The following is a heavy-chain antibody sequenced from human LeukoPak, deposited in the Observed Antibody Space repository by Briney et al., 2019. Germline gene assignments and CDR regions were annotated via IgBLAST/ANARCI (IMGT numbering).Heavy chain of an antibody. J-gene: IGHJ6*02. CDR3: AREKADRYNWNYPRPEGGPPLFLGDYYYGMDV. CDR1: GFTFSSYA. Sequence: PGGSLRLSCAASGFTFSSYAMSWVRQAPGKGLEWVSAISGSGGSTYYADSVKGRFTIPRDNAKNSLYLQMNSLRDEDTAVYYCAREKADRYNWNYPRPEGGPPLFLGDYYYGMDVWGQGTTVTVSS. D-gene: IGHD1-7*01. CDR2: ISGSGGST. V-gene: IGHV3-23*01.